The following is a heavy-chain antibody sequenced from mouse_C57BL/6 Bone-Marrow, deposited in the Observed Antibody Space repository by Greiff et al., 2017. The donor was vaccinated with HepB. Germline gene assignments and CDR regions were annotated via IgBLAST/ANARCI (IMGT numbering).Heavy chain of an antibody. CDR3: AIDSYYGY. J-gene: IGHJ2*01. Sequence: VKLQQPGAELVMPGASVKLSCKASGYTFTSYWMHWVKQRPGQGLEWIGEIDPSDSYTNYNQKFKGKSTLTVDKSSSTAYMQLSSLTSEDSAVYYCAIDSYYGYWGQGTTLTVSS. CDR2: IDPSDSYT. V-gene: IGHV1-69*01. CDR1: GYTFTSYW. D-gene: IGHD2-12*01.